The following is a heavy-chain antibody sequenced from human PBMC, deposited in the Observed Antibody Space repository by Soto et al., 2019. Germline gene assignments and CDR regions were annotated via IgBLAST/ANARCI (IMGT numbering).Heavy chain of an antibody. CDR3: AKGLVDTAMVRGYYGMDV. CDR1: GFTFSDYW. CDR2: IKRDGSTT. Sequence: GGSLRLSCAASGFTFSDYWMHWVRQAPGKGLEWVSRIKRDGSTTNYADSVKGRFTISRDNAKNTLYLQMNSLRAEDTAVYYCAKGLVDTAMVRGYYGMDVWGQGTTVTVSS. J-gene: IGHJ6*02. D-gene: IGHD5-18*01. V-gene: IGHV3-74*01.